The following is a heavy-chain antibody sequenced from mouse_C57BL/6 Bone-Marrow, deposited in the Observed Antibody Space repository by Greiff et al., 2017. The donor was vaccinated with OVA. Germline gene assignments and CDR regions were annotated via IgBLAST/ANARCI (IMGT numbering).Heavy chain of an antibody. J-gene: IGHJ4*01. Sequence: QVQLQQPGAELVKPGASVKLSCKASGYTFTSYWMHWVKQRPGQGLEWIGMIHPNSGSTNYNEKFKSKATLTVDKSSSTAYMQLSSLTSEDSAVYYCAGFTTVVAHYYAMDYWGQGTSVTGSS. CDR1: GYTFTSYW. CDR3: AGFTTVVAHYYAMDY. V-gene: IGHV1-64*01. CDR2: IHPNSGST. D-gene: IGHD1-1*01.